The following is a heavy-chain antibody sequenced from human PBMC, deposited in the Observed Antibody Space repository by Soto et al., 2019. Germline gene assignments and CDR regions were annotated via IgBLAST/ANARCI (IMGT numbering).Heavy chain of an antibody. Sequence: GGSLRLSCAGSGFTFSSYGMHWVRQAPGKGLEWVAVISYDGSDKYYGDSVKGRFTISRDDSKNTLYLQMNSLRVEDTAIYYCAKTAGYDYVWGSSALDPGGKGTLVTVSS. CDR1: GFTFSSYG. CDR3: AKTAGYDYVWGSSALDP. J-gene: IGHJ5*02. V-gene: IGHV3-30*18. D-gene: IGHD3-16*01. CDR2: ISYDGSDK.